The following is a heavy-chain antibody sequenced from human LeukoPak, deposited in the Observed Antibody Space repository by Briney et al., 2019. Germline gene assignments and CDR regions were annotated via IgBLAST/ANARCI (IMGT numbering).Heavy chain of an antibody. V-gene: IGHV3-30*02. CDR2: IRYDGSSK. D-gene: IGHD6-19*01. Sequence: GSLRLSCAASGFTFSSYGMHWVRQAPGKGLEWVAFIRYDGSSKYYADSVKGRFIISRDNSKNTLYLQMNSLRAEDTAMYYCAKDSDAWRGSGWYGDPFDYWGQGTLVTASS. CDR3: AKDSDAWRGSGWYGDPFDY. J-gene: IGHJ4*02. CDR1: GFTFSSYG.